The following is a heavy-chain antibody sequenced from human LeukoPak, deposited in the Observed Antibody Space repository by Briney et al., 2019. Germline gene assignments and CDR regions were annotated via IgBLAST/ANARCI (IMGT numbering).Heavy chain of an antibody. CDR3: ATVSPGFDP. V-gene: IGHV4-4*02. J-gene: IGHJ5*02. Sequence: SGTLSLTCAVSGGSISSSNWWSWVRQPPGKGLEWIGSIYYSGSTYYNPSLKSRVTISVDTSKNQFSLKLSSVTAADTAVYYCATVSPGFDPWGQGTLVTVSS. CDR2: IYYSGST. CDR1: GGSISSSNW.